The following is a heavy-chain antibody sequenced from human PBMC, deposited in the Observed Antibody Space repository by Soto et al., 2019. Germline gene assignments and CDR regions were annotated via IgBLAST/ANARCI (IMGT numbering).Heavy chain of an antibody. CDR2: IDPDISYS. CDR3: ATIMPTAGFDP. Sequence: KISCPGAGFVFKHYSIHWVRRGPGNALDGTGKIDPDISYSVNDPAFHGNVTFSLDETIQTVDQKWDSLRAPDTVTYHCATIMPTAGFDPWGQGTLVTVSS. J-gene: IGHJ5*02. D-gene: IGHD2-2*01. CDR1: GFVFKHYS. V-gene: IGHV5-10-1*01.